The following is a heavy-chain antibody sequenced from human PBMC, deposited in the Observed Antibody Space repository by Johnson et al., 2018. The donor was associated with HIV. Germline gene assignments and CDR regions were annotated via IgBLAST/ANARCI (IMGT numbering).Heavy chain of an antibody. Sequence: VQLVESGGGVVQPGRSLRLSCVASGFTFSHAWMSWVRQAPGKGLEWVGRIKSKTDGGTTDYAATVKGRFTLSSDNSKNTLYLKMNSLRPEDTAVYYCARSPASRVGDSFAFDMWGQGTMVTVSS. CDR1: GFTFSHAW. J-gene: IGHJ3*02. D-gene: IGHD2-21*02. CDR3: ARSPASRVGDSFAFDM. CDR2: IKSKTDGGTT. V-gene: IGHV3-15*01.